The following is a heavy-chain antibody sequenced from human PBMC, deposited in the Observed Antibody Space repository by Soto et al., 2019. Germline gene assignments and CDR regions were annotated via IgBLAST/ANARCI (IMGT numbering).Heavy chain of an antibody. Sequence: RASVKVSCKVSGYTLTELSMHWVRQAPGKGLEWMGGFDPEDGETIYAQKFQGRVTMTEDTSTDTAYMELSSLRSEDTAVYYCATEMIWNAQDPFDYWGQGTLVTVSS. CDR2: FDPEDGET. V-gene: IGHV1-24*01. D-gene: IGHD1-1*01. J-gene: IGHJ4*02. CDR3: ATEMIWNAQDPFDY. CDR1: GYTLTELS.